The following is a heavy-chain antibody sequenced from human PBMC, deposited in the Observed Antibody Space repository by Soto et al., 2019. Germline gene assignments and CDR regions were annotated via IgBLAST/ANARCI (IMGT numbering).Heavy chain of an antibody. V-gene: IGHV3-33*01. J-gene: IGHJ5*02. CDR2: IRPDGSNR. CDR3: ARVGPPQHLLTGFDN. D-gene: IGHD3-16*01. Sequence: QVQLVESGGGVVQPGWSLRLSCVTSGFTFSDYAMHWVRQAPGKGLEWVAVIRPDGSNRYYADSVKGRFTISRDISKNTLYLPMSSLRAEDTAVYFCARVGPPQHLLTGFDNWGQGTLVIVSS. CDR1: GFTFSDYA.